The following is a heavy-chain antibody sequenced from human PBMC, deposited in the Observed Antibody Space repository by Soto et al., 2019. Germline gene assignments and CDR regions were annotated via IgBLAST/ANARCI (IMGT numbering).Heavy chain of an antibody. CDR1: CGSISNSY. Sequence: QVQLQESGPGLVRPSETLSLTCTVSCGSISNSYWSWIRQSPEKGLEWSGYIYSSGSTHYNPSPNIRVTCSVDTYQDQFSVNLRSLRAADTAVYYWEILSPPSLYGSGPGDVWCQGTPVTVSS. J-gene: IGHJ6*02. D-gene: IGHD3-10*01. V-gene: IGHV4-59*08. CDR2: IYSSGST. CDR3: EILSPPSLYGSGPGDV.